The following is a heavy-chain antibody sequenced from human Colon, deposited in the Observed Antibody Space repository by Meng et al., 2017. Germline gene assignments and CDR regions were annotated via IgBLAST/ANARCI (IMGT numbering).Heavy chain of an antibody. Sequence: ASVKVSCKTSGFSFIGYYIHWLRQAPGQGFEWIGWVVPSSGATIYAPKFLGRVTLTRYTSITTAYMELTSLTSDDTAVYYCARSDPQLDAWGQGTLVTVSS. CDR1: GFSFIGYY. V-gene: IGHV1-2*02. J-gene: IGHJ5*02. CDR3: ARSDPQLDA. CDR2: VVPSSGAT. D-gene: IGHD1-1*01.